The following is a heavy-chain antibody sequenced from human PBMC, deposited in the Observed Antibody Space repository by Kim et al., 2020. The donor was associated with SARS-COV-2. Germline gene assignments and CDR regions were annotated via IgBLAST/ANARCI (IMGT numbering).Heavy chain of an antibody. J-gene: IGHJ2*01. D-gene: IGHD2-2*01. Sequence: STYYADSVEGRFTISRDNSKNTLYLQMNSLSADDTAVYYCARVTSWYFDLWGRGTLVTVSS. CDR3: ARVTSWYFDL. V-gene: IGHV3-66*01. CDR2: ST.